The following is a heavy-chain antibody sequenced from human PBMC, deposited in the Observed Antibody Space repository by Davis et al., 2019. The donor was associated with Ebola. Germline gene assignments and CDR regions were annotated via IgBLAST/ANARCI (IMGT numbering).Heavy chain of an antibody. D-gene: IGHD6-13*01. CDR1: GGSFSGYY. V-gene: IGHV4-34*01. J-gene: IGHJ4*02. Sequence: PSETLSLTCAVYGGSFSGYYWSWIRQPPGKGLEWIGEINHSGSTNYNPSLKSRVTISVDTSKNQFSLKLSSVTAADTAVYYCARAGIAAAVPIDYWGQGTLVTVSS. CDR2: INHSGST. CDR3: ARAGIAAAVPIDY.